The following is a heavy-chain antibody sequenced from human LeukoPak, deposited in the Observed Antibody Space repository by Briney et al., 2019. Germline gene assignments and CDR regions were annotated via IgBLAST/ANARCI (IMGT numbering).Heavy chain of an antibody. CDR3: AREGGLLWFGELLHQGYYFDY. V-gene: IGHV6-1*01. D-gene: IGHD3-10*01. Sequence: SQTLSLTCAISGDSVSSTSAAWNWIRQSPSRGLEWLGRTYYRSKWYNDYAVSVKSRITINPDTSTNQFSLELNSVTPEDTAVYYCAREGGLLWFGELLHQGYYFDYWGQGTLVTVSS. CDR2: TYYRSKWYN. CDR1: GDSVSSTSAA. J-gene: IGHJ4*02.